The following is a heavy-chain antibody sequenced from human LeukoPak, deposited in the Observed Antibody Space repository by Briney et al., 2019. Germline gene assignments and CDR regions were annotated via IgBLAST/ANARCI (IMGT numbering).Heavy chain of an antibody. Sequence: ASVKLSCTASGSTFTFYYIHWVRQAPGQGLEWMGGSPPNSGGRKEEQRFTGRGTMTRSTYITTTNLYLPSMRFEDTAMLFCVRKSATRRTSEFNYWGEGTPVTVSS. D-gene: IGHD2-15*01. V-gene: IGHV1-2*02. CDR1: GSTFTFYY. CDR3: VRKSATRRTSEFNY. CDR2: SPPNSGGR. J-gene: IGHJ4*02.